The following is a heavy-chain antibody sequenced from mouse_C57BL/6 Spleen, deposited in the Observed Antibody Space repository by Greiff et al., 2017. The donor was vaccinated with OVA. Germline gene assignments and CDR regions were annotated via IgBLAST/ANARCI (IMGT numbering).Heavy chain of an antibody. V-gene: IGHV3-6*01. CDR1: GYSITSGYY. CDR3: ARDYYGNFQLAWFAY. D-gene: IGHD2-1*01. J-gene: IGHJ3*01. Sequence: VQLKESGPGLVKPSQSLSLTCSVTGYSITSGYYWNWIRQFPGNKLEWMGYISYDGSNNYNPSLKNRISITRDTSKNQFFLKLNSVTTEDTATYYCARDYYGNFQLAWFAYWGQGTLVTVSA. CDR2: ISYDGSN.